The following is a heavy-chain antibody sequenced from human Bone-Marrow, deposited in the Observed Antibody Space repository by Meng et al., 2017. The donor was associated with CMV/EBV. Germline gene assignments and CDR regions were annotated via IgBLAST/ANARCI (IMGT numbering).Heavy chain of an antibody. CDR1: GFTFSSYW. V-gene: IGHV3-74*01. Sequence: GGSLRLSCAASGFTFSSYWMHWVRQAPGKGLVWVSRINSDGSSTSYADSVKGRFTISRDNAKNTLYLQMNSLRAEDTAVYYCARDLIMEWLTNFYYYDYGMDVWGQGTTVTVSS. CDR2: INSDGSST. D-gene: IGHD3-3*01. CDR3: ARDLIMEWLTNFYYYDYGMDV. J-gene: IGHJ6*02.